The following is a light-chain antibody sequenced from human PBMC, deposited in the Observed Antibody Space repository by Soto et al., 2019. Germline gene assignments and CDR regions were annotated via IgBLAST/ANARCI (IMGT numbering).Light chain of an antibody. CDR2: GAS. J-gene: IGKJ1*01. CDR1: QSVTSSY. CDR3: QQYGSSPRT. V-gene: IGKV3-20*01. Sequence: EIVLTQSPGTLSLSPGERATLSCSASQSVTSSYLAWYQLKPGQAPRLVIYGASSRATGIPDRFSGRGSGTDFTLTIRRLDPEDFAVYFCQQYGSSPRTFGQGTKV.